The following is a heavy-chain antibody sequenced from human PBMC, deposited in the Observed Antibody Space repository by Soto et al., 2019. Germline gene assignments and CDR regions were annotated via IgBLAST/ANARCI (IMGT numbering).Heavy chain of an antibody. J-gene: IGHJ6*02. Sequence: SETLSLTCTVSGGSISSYYWSWIRQPPGKGLEWIGYIYYSGSTNYNPSLKSRVTISVDTSKNQFSLKLSSVTAADTAVYYCARNGAGGYSGYDFEYYYYGMDVWGQGTTVTVSS. D-gene: IGHD5-12*01. CDR2: IYYSGST. CDR1: GGSISSYY. V-gene: IGHV4-59*01. CDR3: ARNGAGGYSGYDFEYYYYGMDV.